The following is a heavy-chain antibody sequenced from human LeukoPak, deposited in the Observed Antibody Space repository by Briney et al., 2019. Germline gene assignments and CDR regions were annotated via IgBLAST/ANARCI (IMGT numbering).Heavy chain of an antibody. V-gene: IGHV3-48*01. CDR2: ISHSSTTI. J-gene: IGHJ3*01. CDR1: GFTLSPYN. CDR3: AREGPLLVSEDAFDF. D-gene: IGHD2-15*01. Sequence: GGSLRLTCAASGFTLSPYNMNWVRQAPGKGLEWISYISHSSTTIYYADSVEGRFTISGDNAKNSMYLQMNSLRADDTAVYYCAREGPLLVSEDAFDFWGQGTMVTVSS.